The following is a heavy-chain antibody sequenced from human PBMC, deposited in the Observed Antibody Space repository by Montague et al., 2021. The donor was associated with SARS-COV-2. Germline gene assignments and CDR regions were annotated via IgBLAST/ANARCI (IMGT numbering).Heavy chain of an antibody. V-gene: IGHV3-33*01. CDR1: GFTFSSHG. J-gene: IGHJ4*02. CDR3: ATDTYSSTSGTLDF. CDR2: VWDVGGKG. D-gene: IGHD6-13*01. Sequence: SLRLSCAASGFTFSSHGMHWVRQAPGQELLWVAVVWDVGGKGHYAGSVDGRFTISRDNFEHMLYLQLNSLRAEDTAVYYCATDTYSSTSGTLDFWGRGTVVTLAS.